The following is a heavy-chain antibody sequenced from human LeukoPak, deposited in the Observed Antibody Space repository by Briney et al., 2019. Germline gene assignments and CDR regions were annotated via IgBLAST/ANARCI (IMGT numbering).Heavy chain of an antibody. V-gene: IGHV3-64*01. CDR3: ARVYGYNYDY. Sequence: GGSLRLSCAASGFTFSSYGMHWVRQAPGKGMEYVSAINAHGDSTYYANSVKGRFTISRDNSKNTLYLQMGTLRPEDMAVYYCARVYGYNYDYWGQGTLVTVSS. CDR1: GFTFSSYG. J-gene: IGHJ4*02. CDR2: INAHGDST. D-gene: IGHD5-12*01.